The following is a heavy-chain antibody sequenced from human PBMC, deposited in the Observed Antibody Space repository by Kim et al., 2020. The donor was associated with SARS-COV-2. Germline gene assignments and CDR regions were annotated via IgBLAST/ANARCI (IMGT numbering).Heavy chain of an antibody. V-gene: IGHV4-31*03. CDR2: IYSSGST. CDR3: ARDRPYNSGNDV. Sequence: SETLSLTCTVSGGSMDTGGYYWTWIRQYPGKGLEWIGYIYSSGSTYYNPSLKSRVIISLDTSKNQFSLKLTSVTATDTAVYFCARDRPYNSGNDVWGQGTTVTVSS. J-gene: IGHJ6*02. CDR1: GGSMDTGGYY. D-gene: IGHD3-10*01.